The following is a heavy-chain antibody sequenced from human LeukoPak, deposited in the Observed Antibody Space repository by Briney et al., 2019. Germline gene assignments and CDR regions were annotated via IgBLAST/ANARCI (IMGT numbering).Heavy chain of an antibody. CDR2: IIGSGGCT. J-gene: IGHJ4*02. CDR1: GFTFSSYA. V-gene: IGHV3-23*01. D-gene: IGHD2-15*01. CDR3: SKALSRRRSSCLFDY. Sequence: GGALRLFCAASGFTFSSYAMSWGRQAPGKGLEGVTAIIGSGGCTYYADSVKGRFTIFRDNSKNTLALQMSSLRAEATTVYYCSKALSRRRSSCLFDYWGQGTLVTVSS.